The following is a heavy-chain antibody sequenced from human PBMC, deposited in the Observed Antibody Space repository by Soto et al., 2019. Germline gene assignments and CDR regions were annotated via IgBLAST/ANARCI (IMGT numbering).Heavy chain of an antibody. CDR2: IWYDGGNK. J-gene: IGHJ6*02. CDR1: GFTFRSYG. Sequence: QVQLVESGGGVVQPGRSLRLSCAASGFTFRSYGMHWVRQAPGKGLEWVAVIWYDGGNKHYADSVKGRFTISRDNSKNTLYRQMKSRRAEDTAVYYWAIVTYSSAAAPFSDYGMDVWGQGPTVTVSS. V-gene: IGHV3-33*01. CDR3: AIVTYSSAAAPFSDYGMDV. D-gene: IGHD6-25*01.